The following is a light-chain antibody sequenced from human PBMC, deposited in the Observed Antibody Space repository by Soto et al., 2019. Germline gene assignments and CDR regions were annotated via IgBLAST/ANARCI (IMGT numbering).Light chain of an antibody. CDR1: SSDIGRYNH. CDR3: RAFGGPGV. V-gene: IGLV2-14*01. J-gene: IGLJ1*01. Sequence: QSALAQPDSVSGSPGQSIAISCTGTSSDIGRYNHVSWYQQHPGKAPKLVIYEVANRPSGVSNRFSGSKSGNTASLTITGLQADDEADYYCRAFGGPGVFGTGTKVTIL. CDR2: EVA.